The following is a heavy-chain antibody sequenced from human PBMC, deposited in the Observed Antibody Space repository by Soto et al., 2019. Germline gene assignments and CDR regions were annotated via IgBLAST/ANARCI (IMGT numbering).Heavy chain of an antibody. J-gene: IGHJ4*02. V-gene: IGHV3-53*01. CDR2: IYSGGST. CDR1: GLTIRSVY. D-gene: IGHD2-21*01. CDR3: TSGIVPITY. Sequence: PGGSLRLSCAAPGLTIRSVYMTWVRQAPGKGLDCVSVIYSGGSTYYAYSVKGRFTISRDNSKNMLYLQMNSLRVEDTAIYYCTSGIVPITYWGQGTPVTVSS.